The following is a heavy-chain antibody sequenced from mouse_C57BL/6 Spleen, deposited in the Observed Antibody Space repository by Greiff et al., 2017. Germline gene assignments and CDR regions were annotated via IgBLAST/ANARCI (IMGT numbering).Heavy chain of an antibody. V-gene: IGHV1-15*01. CDR3: TSSTVVARDWYFDV. CDR1: GYTFTDYE. J-gene: IGHJ1*03. Sequence: VQLQQSGAELVRPGASVTLSCKASGYTFTDYEMHWVKQTPVHGLEWIGAIDPETGGTAYNQKFKGKAILTADKSSSTAYMELRSLTSEDSAVYYCTSSTVVARDWYFDVWGTGTTVTVSS. CDR2: IDPETGGT. D-gene: IGHD1-1*01.